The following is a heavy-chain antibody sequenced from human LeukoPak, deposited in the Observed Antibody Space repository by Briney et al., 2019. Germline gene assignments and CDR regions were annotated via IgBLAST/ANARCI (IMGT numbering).Heavy chain of an antibody. V-gene: IGHV4-38-2*01. D-gene: IGHD2-8*01. J-gene: IGHJ4*02. Sequence: SQTLFLTCSVSGYSVSSVHYWGWIRQPPGKGLGWIGTIYESGNTYYNTSLKSRVTIAVDTPKNHIYLKASCETAADTAVYYCARLEDVVLMMFESWGQGTLVSVSS. CDR2: IYESGNT. CDR1: GYSVSSVHY. CDR3: ARLEDVVLMMFES.